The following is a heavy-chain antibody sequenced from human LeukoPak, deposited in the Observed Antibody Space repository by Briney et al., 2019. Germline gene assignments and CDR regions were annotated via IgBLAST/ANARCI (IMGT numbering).Heavy chain of an antibody. CDR3: ARAGTSVTNWFDP. CDR1: GYTFTSYY. Sequence: ASVKVSCKASGYTFTSYYMHWVRQAPRQRLEWMGIINPSGGSTSYAQKFQGRVTMTRDTSTSTVYMELSSLRSEDTAVYYCARAGTSVTNWFDPWGQGTLVTVSS. V-gene: IGHV1-46*01. D-gene: IGHD4-11*01. J-gene: IGHJ5*02. CDR2: INPSGGST.